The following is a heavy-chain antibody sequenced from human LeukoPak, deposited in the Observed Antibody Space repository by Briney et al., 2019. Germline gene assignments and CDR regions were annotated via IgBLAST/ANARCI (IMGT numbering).Heavy chain of an antibody. CDR2: IYYSGST. CDR3: ATYGPQYFQH. V-gene: IGHV4-30-4*08. J-gene: IGHJ1*01. CDR1: GDSVSRSDSY. Sequence: SETLSLTCSVSGDSVSRSDSYWDWIRQPPGKGLEWIGYIYYSGSTYYNPSLKSRVTISVDTSKNQFSLKLSSVTAADTAVYYCATYGPQYFQHWGQGTLVTVSS. D-gene: IGHD4-17*01.